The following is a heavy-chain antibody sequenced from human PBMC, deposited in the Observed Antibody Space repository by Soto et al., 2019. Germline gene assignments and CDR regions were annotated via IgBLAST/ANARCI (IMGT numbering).Heavy chain of an antibody. D-gene: IGHD2-15*01. CDR1: GGSISSYY. V-gene: IGHV4-59*08. Sequence: QVQLQESGPGLVKPSETLSHTCTVSGGSISSYYWSWIRQTPGKGLEWIGYIYYSGSTNYNPSLKSRVTISVDTCKNQFSLKLSSVTAADTAVYYCARRSRYCSSGSCYPGVFWFDPWGQGTLVTVSS. CDR3: ARRSRYCSSGSCYPGVFWFDP. J-gene: IGHJ5*02. CDR2: IYYSGST.